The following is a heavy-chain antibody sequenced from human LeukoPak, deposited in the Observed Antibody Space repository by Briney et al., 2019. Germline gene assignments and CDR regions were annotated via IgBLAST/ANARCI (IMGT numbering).Heavy chain of an antibody. CDR2: IHPNSGGT. D-gene: IGHD1-1*01. V-gene: IGHV1-2*02. CDR1: GYTFTGYY. Sequence: ASVKVSCTSSGYTFTGYYMHWVRQAPGQGLEWMGWIHPNSGGTNYAQKFQGRVTMTRDTAISTGYMELSRLRSDDTAVYYCARESLIRYTIDYWGQGTLVTVSS. CDR3: ARESLIRYTIDY. J-gene: IGHJ4*02.